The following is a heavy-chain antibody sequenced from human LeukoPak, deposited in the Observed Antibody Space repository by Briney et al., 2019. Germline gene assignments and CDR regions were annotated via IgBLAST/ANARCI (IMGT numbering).Heavy chain of an antibody. Sequence: SVKVSCKASGDTFSSYAISWVRQAPGQGLEWMGRIIPILGIANYAQQLQGRVKINADKSTSKEHMELRSLRSEDTAVYYCARDLGVVRAPGSSMDVWGQGTTVTVSS. D-gene: IGHD3-3*01. J-gene: IGHJ6*01. CDR2: IIPILGIA. CDR3: ARDLGVVRAPGSSMDV. CDR1: GDTFSSYA. V-gene: IGHV1-69*04.